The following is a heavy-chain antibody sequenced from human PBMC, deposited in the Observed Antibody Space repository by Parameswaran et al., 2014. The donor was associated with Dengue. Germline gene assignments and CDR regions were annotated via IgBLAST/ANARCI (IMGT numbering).Heavy chain of an antibody. CDR3: ARESYYYDSSGYSLDY. V-gene: IGHV3-33*01. Sequence: WIRQPPGKGLEWVAVIWYDGSNKYYADSVKGRFTISRDNSKNTLYLQMNSLRAEDTAVYYCARESYYYDSSGYSLDYWGQGTLVTVSS. CDR2: IWYDGSNK. D-gene: IGHD3-22*01. J-gene: IGHJ4*02.